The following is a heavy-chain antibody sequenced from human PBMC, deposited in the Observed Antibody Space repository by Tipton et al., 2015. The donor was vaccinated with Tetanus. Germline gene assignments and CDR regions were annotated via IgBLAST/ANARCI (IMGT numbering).Heavy chain of an antibody. V-gene: IGHV5-51*01. CDR1: GYSFTSYW. J-gene: IGHJ5*02. Sequence: QLVQSGAEVKKPGESLKISCKGSGYSFTSYWIGWVRQMPGKGLEWMGIIYPGDSDTRYSPSFQGQVTISVDKSISTAYLQWSSLRAWGTAMYYCARHCLWTATVATGGWFDPWGQGTLVTVSS. CDR3: ARHCLWTATVATGGWFDP. D-gene: IGHD4-23*01. CDR2: IYPGDSDT.